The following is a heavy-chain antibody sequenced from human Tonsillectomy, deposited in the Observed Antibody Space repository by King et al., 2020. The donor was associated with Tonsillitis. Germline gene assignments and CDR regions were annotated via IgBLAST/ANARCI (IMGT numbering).Heavy chain of an antibody. D-gene: IGHD3/OR15-3a*01. CDR1: GYTFTSYG. CDR2: SSTYNGNT. V-gene: IGHV1-18*04. J-gene: IGHJ6*02. Sequence: VQLVESGAEVKKPGASVKVSCKASGYTFTSYGITWVRQAPGQGLEWMGWSSTYNGNTNYVQKLQGRVTMTTDTSTKTAYMELRSLRSDDTAVYYCARVGGDWVYYYGMDVWGQGTTVTVSS. CDR3: ARVGGDWVYYYGMDV.